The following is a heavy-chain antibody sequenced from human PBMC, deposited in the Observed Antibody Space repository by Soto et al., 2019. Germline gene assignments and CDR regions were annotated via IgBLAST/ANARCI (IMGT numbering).Heavy chain of an antibody. J-gene: IGHJ3*02. Sequence: SQTLLTCAISGDSVSSNSAAWNWIRQSPSRGLEWLGRTYYRSKWYNDYAVSVKSRITINPDTSKNQFSLQLNSVTPEDTAVYYCDRGGQERDAFDIWGQGTMVTVSS. V-gene: IGHV6-1*01. CDR1: GDSVSSNSAA. CDR3: DRGGQERDAFDI. CDR2: TYYRSKWYN.